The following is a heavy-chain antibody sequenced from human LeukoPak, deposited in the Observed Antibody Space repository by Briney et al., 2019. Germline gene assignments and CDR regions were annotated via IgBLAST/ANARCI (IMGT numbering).Heavy chain of an antibody. CDR3: ARVSWPGRGSRFDP. V-gene: IGHV4-38-2*02. CDR2: IYHSGST. Sequence: PSETLSLTCTVSGYSISSGYYWGWIRQPPGKGLEWIGSIYHSGSTYYNPSLKSRVTISVDTSKHQLSLKLSSVTAADTAVYYCARVSWPGRGSRFDPWGQGTLVTVSS. J-gene: IGHJ5*02. D-gene: IGHD3-10*01. CDR1: GYSISSGYY.